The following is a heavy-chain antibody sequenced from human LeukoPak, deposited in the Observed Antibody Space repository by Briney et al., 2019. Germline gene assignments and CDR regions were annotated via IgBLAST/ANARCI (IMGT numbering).Heavy chain of an antibody. CDR2: IYYSGST. CDR1: GGSISGYY. V-gene: IGHV4-59*12. D-gene: IGHD6-13*01. Sequence: SETLSLTCTVPGGSISGYYWSWIRQPPGKGLEWIGSIYYSGSTYYNPSLKSRVTISVDTSKNQFSLKLSSVTAADTAVYYCARVYYSSSYDYWYFDLWGRGTLVTVSS. CDR3: ARVYYSSSYDYWYFDL. J-gene: IGHJ2*01.